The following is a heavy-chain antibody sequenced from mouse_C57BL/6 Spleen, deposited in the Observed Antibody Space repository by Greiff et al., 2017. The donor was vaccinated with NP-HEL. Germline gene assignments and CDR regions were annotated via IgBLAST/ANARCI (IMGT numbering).Heavy chain of an antibody. V-gene: IGHV1-82*01. J-gene: IGHJ4*01. CDR3: ARSAYYGNGDAMDY. CDR1: GYAFSSSW. D-gene: IGHD2-10*01. CDR2: IYPGDGDT. Sequence: QVQLKESGPELVKPGASVKISCKASGYAFSSSWMNWVKQRPGKGLEWIGRIYPGDGDTNYNGKFKGKATLTADKSSSTAYMQLSSLTSEDSAVYFCARSAYYGNGDAMDYWGQGTSVTVSS.